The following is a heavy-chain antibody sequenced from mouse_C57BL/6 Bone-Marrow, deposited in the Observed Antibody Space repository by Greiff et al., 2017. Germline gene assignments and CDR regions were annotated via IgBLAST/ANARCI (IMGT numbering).Heavy chain of an antibody. D-gene: IGHD1-1*01. J-gene: IGHJ1*03. CDR3: ASITTVVYWYFDV. V-gene: IGHV2-2*01. Sequence: VKLMESGPGLVQPSQSLSITCTVSGFSLTSYGVHWVRQSPGKGLEWLGVIWSGGSTDYNAAFISRLSISKDNSKSQVFFKMNSLQADDTAIYYCASITTVVYWYFDVWGTGTTVTVSS. CDR2: IWSGGST. CDR1: GFSLTSYG.